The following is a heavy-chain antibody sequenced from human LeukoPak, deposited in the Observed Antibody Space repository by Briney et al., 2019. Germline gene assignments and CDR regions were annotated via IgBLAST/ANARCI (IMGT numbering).Heavy chain of an antibody. D-gene: IGHD6-13*01. CDR3: ARFHPLSYSSSWRSYFDY. CDR1: GGSISSGSYY. V-gene: IGHV4-61*02. J-gene: IGHJ4*02. CDR2: IYTSGST. Sequence: SETLSLTCTVSGGSISSGSYYWSWIRQPAGKGLEWIGRIYTSGSTNYNPSLKSRVTISVDTSKNQFSLKLSSVTAADTAVYYCARFHPLSYSSSWRSYFDYWGQGTLVTVSS.